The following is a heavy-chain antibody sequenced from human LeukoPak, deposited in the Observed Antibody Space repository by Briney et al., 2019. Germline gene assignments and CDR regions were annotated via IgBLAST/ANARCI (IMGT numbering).Heavy chain of an antibody. J-gene: IGHJ5*02. Sequence: PGGSLRLSCAASGFSFSSAWMNWVRQAPGKGLEWVARIKTKSDGVTTDYAPLVKVRTTISRDDSKNTLYLQMNSLRAEDTAVYYCAKQTRYHVSDRKYNGFDPGGQGTLVTVSS. V-gene: IGHV3-15*07. D-gene: IGHD3-16*02. CDR2: IKTKSDGVTT. CDR3: AKQTRYHVSDRKYNGFDP. CDR1: GFSFSSAW.